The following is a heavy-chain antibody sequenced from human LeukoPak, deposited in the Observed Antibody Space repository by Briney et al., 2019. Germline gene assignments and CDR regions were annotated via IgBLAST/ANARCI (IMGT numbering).Heavy chain of an antibody. CDR3: ARDRVLAGSYNWFDP. D-gene: IGHD3-10*01. CDR1: GFTFSSYG. CDR2: IRYDGSNR. Sequence: QSGGSLRLSCAASGFTFSSYGMHWVRQAPGKGLEWVAFIRYDGSNRYYADSVKGRFTISRDNAKNTLYLQMNSLRAEDTAVYYCARDRVLAGSYNWFDPWGQGTLVTVSS. V-gene: IGHV3-30*02. J-gene: IGHJ5*02.